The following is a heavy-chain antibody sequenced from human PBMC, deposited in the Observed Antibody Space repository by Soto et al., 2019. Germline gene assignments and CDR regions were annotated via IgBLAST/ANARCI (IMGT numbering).Heavy chain of an antibody. CDR1: GGSISSYY. Sequence: QVQLQESGPGLVKPSETLSLTCTVSGGSISSYYWSWIRQSPGKGLEWIGYIYYSGSTKYNPSLKRRVTISVDTSKTQFSLKLSSVTAADTAVYYCARGRGDTAMAWYYWGQGTLVTVSS. V-gene: IGHV4-59*01. J-gene: IGHJ4*02. D-gene: IGHD5-18*01. CDR3: ARGRGDTAMAWYY. CDR2: IYYSGST.